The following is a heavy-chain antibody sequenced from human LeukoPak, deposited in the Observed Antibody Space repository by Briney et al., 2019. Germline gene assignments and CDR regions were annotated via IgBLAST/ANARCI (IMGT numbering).Heavy chain of an antibody. J-gene: IGHJ4*02. CDR2: ISTYSGKT. V-gene: IGHV1-18*01. CDR3: ARSLLNCGGDCYAVDY. CDR1: GYTFTSCG. Sequence: ASVKVSCKASGYTFTSCGISWVRQAPGQGLEWMGWISTYSGKTNYAQKYQDRVTMTRDTSISTAYMELSRLRSDDTAVYYCARSLLNCGGDCYAVDYWGQGTLVTVSS. D-gene: IGHD2-21*01.